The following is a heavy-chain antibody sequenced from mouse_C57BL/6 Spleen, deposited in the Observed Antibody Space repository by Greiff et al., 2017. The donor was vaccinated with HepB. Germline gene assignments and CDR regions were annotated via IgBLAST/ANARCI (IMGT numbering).Heavy chain of an antibody. J-gene: IGHJ4*01. CDR2: INPNYGTT. V-gene: IGHV1-39*01. Sequence: EVQLQESGPELVKPGASVKISCKASGYSFTDYNMNWVKQSNGKSLEWIGVINPNYGTTSYNQKFKGKATLTVDQSSSTAYMQLNSLTSEDSAVYYCARGDYGSSYLYAMDYWGQGTSVTVSS. CDR3: ARGDYGSSYLYAMDY. D-gene: IGHD1-1*01. CDR1: GYSFTDYN.